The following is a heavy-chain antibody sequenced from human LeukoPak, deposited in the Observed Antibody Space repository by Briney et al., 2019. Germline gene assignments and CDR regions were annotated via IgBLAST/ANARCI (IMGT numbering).Heavy chain of an antibody. D-gene: IGHD3-22*01. CDR2: IYYSGST. Sequence: SETLSLTCTVYGGSINSYYWSWIRQPPGKGLEWIGYIYYSGSTKYKPSLKSRVTISVDTSKNQFSLKLSSVTAADTAVFYCARQSLMSGYYSYYFDYWGQGTLVTVSS. V-gene: IGHV4-59*08. CDR3: ARQSLMSGYYSYYFDY. J-gene: IGHJ4*02. CDR1: GGSINSYY.